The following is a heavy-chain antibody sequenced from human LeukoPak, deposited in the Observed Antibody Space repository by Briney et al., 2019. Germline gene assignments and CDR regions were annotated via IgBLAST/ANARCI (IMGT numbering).Heavy chain of an antibody. CDR2: INSDGSWT. D-gene: IGHD2/OR15-2a*01. V-gene: IGHV3-74*01. Sequence: GGSLRLSCAASGNYWMHWVRQAPGKGLVWVSHINSDGSWTSYADSVKGRFTISKDNAKNTVYLQMNNLRAEDTAVCYCVSFYEAYWGRGTLVTVSS. CDR3: VSFYEAY. CDR1: GNYW. J-gene: IGHJ4*02.